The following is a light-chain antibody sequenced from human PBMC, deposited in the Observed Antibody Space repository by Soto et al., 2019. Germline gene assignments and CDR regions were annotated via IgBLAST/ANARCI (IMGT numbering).Light chain of an antibody. Sequence: EIVMTRSPATLSVSPGERATLSCRASQSISTELAWYQQKPGQPPRLLIYSASTRATGVPARFTGSGSGSEFTLTISGLQSEDFAVYYCQQGHNWPLTFGQGTMLEI. J-gene: IGKJ2*01. CDR2: SAS. CDR1: QSISTE. CDR3: QQGHNWPLT. V-gene: IGKV3-15*01.